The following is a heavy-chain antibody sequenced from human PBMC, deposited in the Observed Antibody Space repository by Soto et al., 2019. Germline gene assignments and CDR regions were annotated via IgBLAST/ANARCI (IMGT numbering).Heavy chain of an antibody. D-gene: IGHD3-10*01. Sequence: QAQLVESAGSVVQPGRSLRLSCAASGFTFSSYAMHWVRQAPGKGLEWVAVISYDGRNKYYADSVKGRFTISRDDSKNTLYLQMNSLRAEDTAVYYCARAATGPDIWGQGTMVTVSS. V-gene: IGHV3-30-3*01. CDR2: ISYDGRNK. CDR1: GFTFSSYA. J-gene: IGHJ3*02. CDR3: ARAATGPDI.